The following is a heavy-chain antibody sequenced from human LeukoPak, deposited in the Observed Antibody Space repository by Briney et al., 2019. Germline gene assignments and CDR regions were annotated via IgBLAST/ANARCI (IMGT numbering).Heavy chain of an antibody. CDR3: ARTTIRLGDLSLVDY. J-gene: IGHJ4*02. D-gene: IGHD3-16*02. CDR1: GYSFTSYW. CDR2: IYPGDSDT. V-gene: IGHV5-51*01. Sequence: HGESLKISCKGSGYSFTSYWIGWVRQLPGKGLEWMGIIYPGDSDTRYSPSFQGQVTISADKSISTAYLQWSSLKASDTAMYYCARTTIRLGDLSLVDYWGQGTLVTVSS.